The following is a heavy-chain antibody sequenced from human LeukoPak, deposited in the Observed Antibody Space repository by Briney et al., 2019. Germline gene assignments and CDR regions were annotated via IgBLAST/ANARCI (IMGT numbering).Heavy chain of an antibody. J-gene: IGHJ4*02. CDR3: ARGVSPDY. CDR1: GGSFSGYY. V-gene: IGHV4-34*01. CDR2: INHGGST. Sequence: PSETLSLTCAVYGGSFSGYYWSWIRQPPGKGLEWIGEINHGGSTNYNPSLKSRVTISVDTSKNQFSLKLSSVTAADTAVCYCARGVSPDYWGQGTLVTVSS.